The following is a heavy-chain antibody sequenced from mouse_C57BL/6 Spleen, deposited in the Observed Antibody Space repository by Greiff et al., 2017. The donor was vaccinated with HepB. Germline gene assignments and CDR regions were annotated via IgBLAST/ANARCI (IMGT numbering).Heavy chain of an antibody. V-gene: IGHV3-6*01. CDR2: ISYDGSN. J-gene: IGHJ2*01. CDR3: ARDGDYLDY. Sequence: EVQLQQSGPGLVKPSQSLSLTCSVTGYSITSGYYWNWIRQLPGNKLEWMGYISYDGSNNYNPSLKNLISITRDTSKNQFFLKLNSVTTEDTATYYCARDGDYLDYRVQGTTLTVSS. CDR1: GYSITSGYY.